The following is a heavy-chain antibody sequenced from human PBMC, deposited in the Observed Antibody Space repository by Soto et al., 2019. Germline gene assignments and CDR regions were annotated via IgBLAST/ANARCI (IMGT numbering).Heavy chain of an antibody. CDR3: ARAGAGVTMYSDY. Sequence: QIQLVQSGAEVKKPGASVKVSCKTSGFTFNIFGISWARQAPGQGLEWMGWISAKNGDTSYAQMFQDRVTMTTDTSTSIAYMEVRSLTYYGAAVYYCARAGAGVTMYSDYWGQGTLGIVST. CDR1: GFTFNIFG. J-gene: IGHJ4*02. D-gene: IGHD2-21*02. CDR2: ISAKNGDT. V-gene: IGHV1-18*01.